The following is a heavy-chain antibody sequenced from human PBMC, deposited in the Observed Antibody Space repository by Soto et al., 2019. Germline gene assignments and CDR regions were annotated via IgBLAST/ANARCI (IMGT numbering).Heavy chain of an antibody. V-gene: IGHV4-34*01. CDR1: GGSFSGYY. CDR2: INHSGST. D-gene: IGHD6-13*01. Sequence: SETLSLTCAVYGGSFSGYYWSGIRQPPGKGLEWIGEINHSGSTNYNPSLKSRVTISVDTSKNQFSLKLSSVTAADTAVYYCARRPSIAAAGTHSYYFDYWGQGTLVT. CDR3: ARRPSIAAAGTHSYYFDY. J-gene: IGHJ4*02.